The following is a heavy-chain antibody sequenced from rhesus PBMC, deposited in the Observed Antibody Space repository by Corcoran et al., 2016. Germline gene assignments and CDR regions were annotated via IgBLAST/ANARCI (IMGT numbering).Heavy chain of an antibody. Sequence: QVPLQGSGPGPVKPSENLSLPCAVSGASIRSYWWICILPPPRTGLEGIGEINGNIDTPDYNPSRKSRVTMPKDTAKNQFSLKLASATAADTAVYYCATTKGEGWSVLTYWGQGILVTVSS. V-gene: IGHV4-80*01. J-gene: IGHJ4*01. D-gene: IGHD6-37*01. CDR2: INGNIDTP. CDR1: GASIRSYW. CDR3: ATTKGEGWSVLTY.